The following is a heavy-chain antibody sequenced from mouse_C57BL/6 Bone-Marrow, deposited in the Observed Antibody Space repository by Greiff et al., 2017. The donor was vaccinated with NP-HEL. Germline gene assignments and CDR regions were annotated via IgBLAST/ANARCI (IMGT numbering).Heavy chain of an antibody. J-gene: IGHJ1*03. V-gene: IGHV2-2*01. CDR3: ARNFNYYGSSYGYFDV. CDR2: IWSGGST. D-gene: IGHD1-1*01. Sequence: VQGVESGPGLVQPSQSLSITCTVSGFSLTSYGVHWVRQSPGKGLEWLGVIWSGGSTDYNAAFISRLSISKDNSKSQVFFKMNSLQADDTAIYYCARNFNYYGSSYGYFDVWGTGTTVTVSS. CDR1: GFSLTSYG.